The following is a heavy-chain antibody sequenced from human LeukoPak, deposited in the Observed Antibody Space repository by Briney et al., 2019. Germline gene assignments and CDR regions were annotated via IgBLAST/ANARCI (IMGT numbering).Heavy chain of an antibody. CDR3: AKRPGIAAAGSQFDY. CDR2: IRGSGDTT. D-gene: IGHD6-13*01. J-gene: IGHJ4*02. V-gene: IGHV3-23*01. CDR1: GFTFSSYG. Sequence: TGGSLRLSCAASGFTFSSYGMSWVRQAPGKGLEWVSAIRGSGDTTYYADSVKGRFPISRDNSKNTMYLQMNSLRVEDTAIYYCAKRPGIAAAGSQFDYWGQGTLVTVSS.